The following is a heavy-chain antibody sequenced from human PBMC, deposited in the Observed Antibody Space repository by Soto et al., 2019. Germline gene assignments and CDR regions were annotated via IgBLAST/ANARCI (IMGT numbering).Heavy chain of an antibody. Sequence: LRLSCAASGFTFSSYSMNWVRQAPGKGLEWVSSISSSSSYIYYADSVKGRFTISRDNAKNSLYLQMNSLRAEDTAVYYCARVRVAVAGTVGFDPWGQGTLVTVSS. CDR3: ARVRVAVAGTVGFDP. D-gene: IGHD6-19*01. CDR2: ISSSSSYI. V-gene: IGHV3-21*01. J-gene: IGHJ5*02. CDR1: GFTFSSYS.